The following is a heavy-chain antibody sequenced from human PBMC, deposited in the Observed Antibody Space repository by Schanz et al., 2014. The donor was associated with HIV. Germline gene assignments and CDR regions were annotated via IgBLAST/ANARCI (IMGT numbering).Heavy chain of an antibody. CDR2: KSFDGNNK. CDR3: ARGSGPYYYYYGMDV. Sequence: VQLVESGGGLVQPGGSLRLSCAASRFTFSNYDMHWVRQAPGKGLERVAVKSFDGNNKYYADSVKGRSTISRDNSKNTLYLQMNSLRADDTAVYYCARGSGPYYYYYGMDVWGQGTTVTVSS. V-gene: IGHV3-30*03. J-gene: IGHJ6*02. CDR1: RFTFSNYD. D-gene: IGHD3-10*01.